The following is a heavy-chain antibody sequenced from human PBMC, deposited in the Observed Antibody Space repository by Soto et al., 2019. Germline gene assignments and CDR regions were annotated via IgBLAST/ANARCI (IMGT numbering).Heavy chain of an antibody. CDR1: SGSISSSNW. V-gene: IGHV4-4*02. D-gene: IGHD2-15*01. Sequence: SETLSLTCSVSSGSISSSNWCIWVRQLPVKGLEWIGEIYHSGSTNYNPSLKSRVTISVDKSKNQFSLKLSSVTAADTAVYYCARDRYCSGGSCSFFDYWGQGTLVTVSS. J-gene: IGHJ4*02. CDR2: IYHSGST. CDR3: ARDRYCSGGSCSFFDY.